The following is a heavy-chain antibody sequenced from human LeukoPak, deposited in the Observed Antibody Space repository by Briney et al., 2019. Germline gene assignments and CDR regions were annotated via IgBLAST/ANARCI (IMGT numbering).Heavy chain of an antibody. CDR3: ARDGGSGYCSSSNCYEGFDY. CDR1: GFTFSSYW. CDR2: INSDGSSI. V-gene: IGHV3-74*03. Sequence: GGSLRLSCAASGFTFSSYWMHWVRQAPGKGLVWVSRINSDGSSITYADSVKGRFTISRDNAKNTLYLQMNSLRVEDTAVYYCARDGGSGYCSSSNCYEGFDYWGQGTLVTVSS. D-gene: IGHD2-2*01. J-gene: IGHJ4*02.